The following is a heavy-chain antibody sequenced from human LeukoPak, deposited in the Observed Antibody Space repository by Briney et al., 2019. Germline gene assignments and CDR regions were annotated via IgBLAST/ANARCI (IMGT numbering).Heavy chain of an antibody. Sequence: PSQTLSLTCTVSGGSISSGGYYWSWIRQPPGKGLEWIGYIYHSGSTYYNPSLKSRVTISVDRSKNQFSLKLSSVTAADTAVYYCARSNYDSSGYYSPLDYWGQGTLVTVSS. CDR2: IYHSGST. CDR3: ARSNYDSSGYYSPLDY. V-gene: IGHV4-30-2*01. CDR1: GGSISSGGYY. D-gene: IGHD3-22*01. J-gene: IGHJ4*02.